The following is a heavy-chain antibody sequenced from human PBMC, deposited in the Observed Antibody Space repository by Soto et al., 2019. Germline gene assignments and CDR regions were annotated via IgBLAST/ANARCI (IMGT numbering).Heavy chain of an antibody. CDR1: GGSVSRGGYY. D-gene: IGHD6-13*01. CDR2: IYYSGTT. CDR3: ATLEAAGFYYLEY. J-gene: IGHJ4*02. Sequence: QVQLQESGPGLVKPSQTLSLTCNVSGGSVSRGGYYWSWIRQHPGEGLEWIGDIYYSGTTFYNPSLKRRVTISLDTSKNQFPLRVSAVTAADTAGYYCATLEAAGFYYLEYWGQGTLVTGSS. V-gene: IGHV4-31*03.